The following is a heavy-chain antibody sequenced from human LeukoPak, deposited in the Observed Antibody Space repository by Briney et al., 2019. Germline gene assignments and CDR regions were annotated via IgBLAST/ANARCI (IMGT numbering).Heavy chain of an antibody. V-gene: IGHV3-43D*03. CDR2: ISWDGGST. J-gene: IGHJ4*02. D-gene: IGHD3-22*01. CDR3: AKDINYDSSGYLPH. Sequence: PGGSLRLSCAASGFTFDDYAMHWVRQAPGKGLEWVSLISWDGGSTYYADSVKGRFTISRDNSKNSLYLQMNSLRAEDTALYYCAKDINYDSSGYLPHWGQGTLVTVSS. CDR1: GFTFDDYA.